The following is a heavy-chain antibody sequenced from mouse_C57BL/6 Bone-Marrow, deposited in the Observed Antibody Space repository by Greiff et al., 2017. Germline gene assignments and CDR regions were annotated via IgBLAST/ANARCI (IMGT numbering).Heavy chain of an antibody. Sequence: VQLQQPGAELVMPGASVKLSCKASGYTFTSYWMHWVKQRPGQGLEWIGEIDPSDSYTNYNQKLKGKSTLTVDKSASTAYMQLSSLTSEDSAVYYCARNDYDRFAYWGQGTLVTVSA. D-gene: IGHD2-4*01. J-gene: IGHJ3*01. CDR1: GYTFTSYW. V-gene: IGHV1-69*01. CDR3: ARNDYDRFAY. CDR2: IDPSDSYT.